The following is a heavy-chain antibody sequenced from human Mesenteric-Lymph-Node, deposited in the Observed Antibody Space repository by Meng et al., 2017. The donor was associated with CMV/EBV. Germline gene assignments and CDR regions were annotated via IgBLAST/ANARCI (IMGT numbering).Heavy chain of an antibody. V-gene: IGHV1-69*02. Sequence: QVQLVQSGAEVKKPGSSVKVSCKASGDTFSSYTISWVRQAPEQGIEWMGRIIPILGIANYAHKCQGRVTITADKSTSTTYRGLGSLMTEDTSMYYCAGGIAAAGSRWFDPWGQGTLVTVSS. CDR3: AGGIAAAGSRWFDP. CDR2: IIPILGIA. D-gene: IGHD6-13*01. CDR1: GDTFSSYT. J-gene: IGHJ5*02.